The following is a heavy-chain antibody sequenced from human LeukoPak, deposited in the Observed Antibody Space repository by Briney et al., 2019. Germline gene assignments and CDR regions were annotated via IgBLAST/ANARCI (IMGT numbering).Heavy chain of an antibody. Sequence: PSQTLSLTCTVSGGSISRGGYYWSWIRQHPGKGLEWIGYIYYSGSTYYNPSLKSRVTISVDTSKNQFSLKLGSVTAADTAVYYCAREDPQTKVPEGLDVWGQGTTVTVSS. CDR1: GGSISRGGYY. D-gene: IGHD4/OR15-4a*01. V-gene: IGHV4-31*03. CDR3: AREDPQTKVPEGLDV. J-gene: IGHJ6*02. CDR2: IYYSGST.